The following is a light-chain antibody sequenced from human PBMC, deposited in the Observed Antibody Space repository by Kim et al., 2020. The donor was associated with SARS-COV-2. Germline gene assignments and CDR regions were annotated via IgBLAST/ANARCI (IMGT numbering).Light chain of an antibody. CDR3: AAWDYGLKGWV. J-gene: IGLJ3*02. CDR1: RSNIGSNP. CDR2: NDI. Sequence: RVIVSCSGSRSNIGSNPVNWFRQVPGTAPRLLVYNDIQRPSGVPDRVSGSKTGTSASLVIGGLQSEDEARYYCAAWDYGLKGWVFGGGTQLTVL. V-gene: IGLV1-44*01.